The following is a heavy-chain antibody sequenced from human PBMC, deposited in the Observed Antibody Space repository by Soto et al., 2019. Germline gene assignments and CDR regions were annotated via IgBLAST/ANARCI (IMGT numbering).Heavy chain of an antibody. CDR1: GGSISSSSYY. Sequence: SETLSLTCTVSGGSISSSSYYFSGIRQPPWSGLELIGSIYYSGSTYYNPSLKSRVTISVDTSKNQFSLKLSSVTAADTAVYYCARTYYYGSGSYYNTRPSPYYYYYGMDVWGQGTTVTVSS. V-gene: IGHV4-39*01. D-gene: IGHD3-10*01. CDR3: ARTYYYGSGSYYNTRPSPYYYYYGMDV. J-gene: IGHJ6*02. CDR2: IYYSGST.